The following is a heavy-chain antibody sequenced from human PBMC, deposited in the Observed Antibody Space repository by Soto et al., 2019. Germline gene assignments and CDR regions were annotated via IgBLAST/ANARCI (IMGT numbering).Heavy chain of an antibody. J-gene: IGHJ4*02. CDR1: GYTFTSYA. CDR2: ISAYNGNT. Sequence: QVQLVQSGAEVKKPGASVKVSCKASGYTFTSYAISWVRQAPGQGLEWMGWISAYNGNTNYAQKLQGRVTMTTDTPTSTAYMEMRSLSSDDTAVYYCARERHYDIWTGSSLAYWGQGTLVTVSS. V-gene: IGHV1-18*01. D-gene: IGHD3-9*01. CDR3: ARERHYDIWTGSSLAY.